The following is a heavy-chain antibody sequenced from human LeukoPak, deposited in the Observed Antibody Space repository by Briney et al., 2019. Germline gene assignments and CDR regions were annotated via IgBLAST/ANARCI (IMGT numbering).Heavy chain of an antibody. Sequence: GGSLRLSCAASGFTFSSYSMNRVRQAPGKGLEWVSSISSSSSYIYYADSVKGRFTISRDNAKNSLYLQMNSLRAEDTAVYYSATELGVVVVPAADYWGQGTLVTVSS. CDR3: ATELGVVVVPAADY. D-gene: IGHD2-2*01. CDR2: ISSSSSYI. V-gene: IGHV3-21*01. J-gene: IGHJ4*02. CDR1: GFTFSSYS.